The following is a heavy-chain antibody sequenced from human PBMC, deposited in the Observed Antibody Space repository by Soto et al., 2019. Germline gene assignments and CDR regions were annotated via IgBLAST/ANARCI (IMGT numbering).Heavy chain of an antibody. V-gene: IGHV4-31*03. CDR2: IYYSGST. CDR3: ARGVVVTAPDACDI. D-gene: IGHD2-21*02. J-gene: IGHJ3*02. Sequence: QVQLQESGPGLVKPSQTLSLTCTVSGGSISSGGYYWSWIRQHPGKGLEWIGYIYYSGSTYYNPSLKRRVTISVDTSKNQFSLKLSSVTAADTAVYYCARGVVVTAPDACDIWGQGTMVTVSS. CDR1: GGSISSGGYY.